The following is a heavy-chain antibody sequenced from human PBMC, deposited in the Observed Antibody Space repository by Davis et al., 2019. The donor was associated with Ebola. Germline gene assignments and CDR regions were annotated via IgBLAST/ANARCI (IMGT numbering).Heavy chain of an antibody. V-gene: IGHV3-21*06. Sequence: PGGSLRLSCAASGSTFSSYNMNWVRQAPGKGLEWVSSISSTGNYIYYADSVKGRFTISRDNAKNSLYLQMNSLRVEDTAVYYCAKDYHDYGDSTHTLDSWGEGTLVTVSS. CDR2: ISSTGNYI. J-gene: IGHJ4*02. CDR3: AKDYHDYGDSTHTLDS. D-gene: IGHD4-17*01. CDR1: GSTFSSYN.